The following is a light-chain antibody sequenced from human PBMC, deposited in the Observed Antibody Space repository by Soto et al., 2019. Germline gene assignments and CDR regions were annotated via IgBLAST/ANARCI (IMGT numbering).Light chain of an antibody. Sequence: DIQMTQSPSTLSASVGDRVTITCRASQSISSWLAWYQQKPGKAPKLLIYMASSLESGVPSRFSGSGSGTEFTLTITRLQPDDFATYYCQQYSTYSRTFGQGTKVEI. CDR3: QQYSTYSRT. CDR2: MAS. J-gene: IGKJ1*01. V-gene: IGKV1-5*03. CDR1: QSISSW.